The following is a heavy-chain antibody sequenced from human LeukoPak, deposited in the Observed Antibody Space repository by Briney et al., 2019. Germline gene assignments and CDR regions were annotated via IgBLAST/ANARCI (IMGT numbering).Heavy chain of an antibody. V-gene: IGHV3-30*02. CDR3: AKDRHSSSWSKLDY. J-gene: IGHJ4*02. CDR1: GFTFSSYG. D-gene: IGHD6-13*01. Sequence: GGSLRLSCAASGFTFSSYGMHWVRQAPGKGLEWVAFVRYDGSNKYYADSVKGRFTISRDNSKNTLYLQMNSLRAEDTAVYYCAKDRHSSSWSKLDYWGQGTLVTVSS. CDR2: VRYDGSNK.